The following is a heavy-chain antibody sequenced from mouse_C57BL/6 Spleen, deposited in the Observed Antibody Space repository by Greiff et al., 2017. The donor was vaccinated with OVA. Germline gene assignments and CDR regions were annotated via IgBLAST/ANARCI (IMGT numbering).Heavy chain of an antibody. Sequence: EVKLVESGPGLVKPSQSLSLTCSVTGYSITSGYYWNWIRQFPGNKLEWMGYISYDGSNNYNPSLKNRISITRDTSKNQFFLKLNSVTTEDTATYYCARDRGTVATFDYWGQGTTLTVSS. CDR1: GYSITSGYY. CDR3: ARDRGTVATFDY. D-gene: IGHD1-1*02. V-gene: IGHV3-6*01. CDR2: ISYDGSN. J-gene: IGHJ2*01.